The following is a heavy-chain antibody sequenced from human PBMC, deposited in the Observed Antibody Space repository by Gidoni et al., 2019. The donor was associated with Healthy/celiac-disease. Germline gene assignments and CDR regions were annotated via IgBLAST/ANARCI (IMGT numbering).Heavy chain of an antibody. CDR2: ISGSGGST. D-gene: IGHD4-17*01. CDR1: GFPFTSYA. CDR3: AKDQTLGDYGGAEWFDP. Sequence: EVQLLESGGGLVQPGGSLRLSCAASGFPFTSYAMRWVRQAPGKGLEWVSAISGSGGSTYYADSVKGRFTISRDNSKNTLYLQMNSLRAEDTAVYYCAKDQTLGDYGGAEWFDPWGQGTLVTVSS. J-gene: IGHJ5*02. V-gene: IGHV3-23*01.